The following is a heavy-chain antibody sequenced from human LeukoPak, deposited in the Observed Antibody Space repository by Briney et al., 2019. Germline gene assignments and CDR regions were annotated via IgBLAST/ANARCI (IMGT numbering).Heavy chain of an antibody. CDR2: IKSKTDGGTT. J-gene: IGHJ4*02. CDR1: GFTFSNAW. CDR3: TTDEGATVTAYFDY. Sequence: GGSLRLSCAASGFTFSNAWMSWVRQAPGKGLEWVGRIKSKTDGGTTDYAAPVKGRFTISRDDSKNTLYLQMNSLKTEDTAVYYCTTDEGATVTAYFDYWGQGTLVTVSS. V-gene: IGHV3-15*01. D-gene: IGHD4-17*01.